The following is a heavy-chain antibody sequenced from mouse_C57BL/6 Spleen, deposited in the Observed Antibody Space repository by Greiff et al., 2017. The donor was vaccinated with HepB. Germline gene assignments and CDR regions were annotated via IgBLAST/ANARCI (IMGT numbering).Heavy chain of an antibody. D-gene: IGHD2-5*01. CDR3: ARWGYYSNFFDY. Sequence: VQLQESGPELVKPGASVKISCKASGYSFTSYYIHWVKQRPGQGLEWIGWIYPGSGNTKYNEKFKGKATLTADTSSSTAYMQLSSLTSEDSAVYYCARWGYYSNFFDYWGQGTTLTVSS. V-gene: IGHV1-66*01. CDR2: IYPGSGNT. CDR1: GYSFTSYY. J-gene: IGHJ2*01.